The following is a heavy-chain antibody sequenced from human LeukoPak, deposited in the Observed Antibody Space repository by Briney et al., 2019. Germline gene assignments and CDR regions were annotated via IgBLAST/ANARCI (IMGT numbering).Heavy chain of an antibody. CDR1: GGTFSSYA. CDR2: IIPIFGTA. J-gene: IGHJ4*02. CDR3: ARVGRTYYYDSSGYYAFDY. V-gene: IGHV1-69*05. Sequence: GASVKVSCKASGGTFSSYAISWVRQAPGQGLEWMGRIIPIFGTANYAQKFQGRVTITTDESTSTAYMELSSLRSEDTAVYYCARVGRTYYYDSSGYYAFDYWGQGTLVTVSS. D-gene: IGHD3-22*01.